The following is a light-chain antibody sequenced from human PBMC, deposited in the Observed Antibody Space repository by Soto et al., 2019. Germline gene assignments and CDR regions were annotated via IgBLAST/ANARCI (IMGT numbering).Light chain of an antibody. J-gene: IGKJ1*01. CDR1: QSISSW. CDR3: QQYNSYSPWT. V-gene: IGKV1-5*01. Sequence: DIQMTQSPSTLSASVGERVTITCPASQSISSWLAWYQQKPGKAPKLLIYDASSLESGVPSRFSGSGSGTEFTLTISSLQPDDFATYYCQQYNSYSPWTVGQGTKVDI. CDR2: DAS.